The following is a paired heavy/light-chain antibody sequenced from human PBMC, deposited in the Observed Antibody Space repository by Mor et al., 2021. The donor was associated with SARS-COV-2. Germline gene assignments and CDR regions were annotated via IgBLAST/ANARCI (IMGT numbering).Light chain of an antibody. Sequence: DIQLTQSPSFLSASVGDRVTITCRASQGISSYLAWYQQKPGKAPKLLIYAASTLQSGVPSRFSGSGSGTEFTLTISSLQPEDFATYYCQQLNSLFTFGPGTKVDIK. CDR2: AAS. J-gene: IGKJ3*01. CDR3: QQLNSLFT. CDR1: QGISSY. V-gene: IGKV1-9*01.
Heavy chain of an antibody. Sequence: EVQLLESGGGLVQPGGSLRLSCAASGFTFSSYAMSWVRQAPGKGLEWVSAISSSGGSTYYADSVKGRFTISRDNSKNTLYLQMNSLRAEDTAVYYCANRYDFWSGYALSYYYYGMDVWGQGTTVTVSS. V-gene: IGHV3-23*01. CDR2: ISSSGGST. CDR1: GFTFSSYA. J-gene: IGHJ6*02. CDR3: ANRYDFWSGYALSYYYYGMDV. D-gene: IGHD3-3*01.